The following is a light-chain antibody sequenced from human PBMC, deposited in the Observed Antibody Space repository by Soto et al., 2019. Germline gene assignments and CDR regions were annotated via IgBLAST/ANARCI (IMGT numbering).Light chain of an antibody. J-gene: IGKJ1*01. CDR2: GAS. CDR3: QQYNNRYGM. Sequence: EIVMTQSPATLSVSPGERATLSCRASQSVSSNLAWYQQKPGQAPRLLIYGASTRATGIPARFSGSGSGTEFTLPISSLQSEDFAVYYCQQYNNRYGMFGQGTKVEIK. V-gene: IGKV3-15*01. CDR1: QSVSSN.